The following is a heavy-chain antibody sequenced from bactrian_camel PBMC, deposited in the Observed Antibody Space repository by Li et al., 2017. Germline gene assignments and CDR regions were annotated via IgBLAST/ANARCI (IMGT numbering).Heavy chain of an antibody. CDR3: AADYRYGGSWYDY. J-gene: IGHJ4*01. V-gene: IGHV3-1*01. Sequence: DVQLVESGGGLVQLGGSLRLSCVTSGFRFDDYGMAWIRQAPGKGLEWVSGITWSGDSANYADSAKGRFTISRDNAKNTVYLQMNSLKSEDTALYYRAADYRYGGSWYDYWGQGTQVTVS. D-gene: IGHD6*01. CDR1: GFRFDDYG. CDR2: ITWSGDSA.